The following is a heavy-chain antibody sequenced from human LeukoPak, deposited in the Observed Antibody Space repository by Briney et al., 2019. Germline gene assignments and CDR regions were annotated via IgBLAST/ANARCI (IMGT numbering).Heavy chain of an antibody. CDR1: GYTFTSYA. CDR3: ARGRYPYYDFWSGHPPDY. V-gene: IGHV7-4-1*02. D-gene: IGHD3-3*01. CDR2: INTNTGNP. Sequence: ASVKVSCKASGYTFTSYAMNWVRQAPGQGLEWMGWINTNTGNPTYAQGFTGRFVFSLDTSVSTAYLQISSLKAEDTAVYYCARGRYPYYDFWSGHPPDYWGQGTLVTVSS. J-gene: IGHJ4*02.